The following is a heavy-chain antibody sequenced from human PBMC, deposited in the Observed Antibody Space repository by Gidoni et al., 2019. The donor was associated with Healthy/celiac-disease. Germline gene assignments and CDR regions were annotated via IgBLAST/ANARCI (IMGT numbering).Heavy chain of an antibody. CDR2: ISYDGSNK. Sequence: QVQLVESGGGVVQSGRSLRLSCAASGFPFSSYGMHWVRQAPGKGLEWVAVISYDGSNKYYADSVKGRFTISRDNSKNTLYLQMNSLRAEDTAVYYCAKDLPPRSGGSCDYWGQGTLVTVSS. CDR3: AKDLPPRSGGSCDY. J-gene: IGHJ4*02. D-gene: IGHD2-15*01. V-gene: IGHV3-30*18. CDR1: GFPFSSYG.